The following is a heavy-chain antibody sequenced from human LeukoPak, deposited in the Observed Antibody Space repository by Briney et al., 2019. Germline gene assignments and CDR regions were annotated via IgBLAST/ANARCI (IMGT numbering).Heavy chain of an antibody. CDR3: ASRYSPFEF. J-gene: IGHJ4*02. CDR2: ISGSGDTT. CDR1: GLTFSDYY. D-gene: IGHD5-18*01. Sequence: GGSLRLSCAASGLTFSDYYMSWIRQAPGKGLEWVSYISGSGDTTFYADSVKGRFTISRDNAKNSLYLQMNSLRAEDTAVYYCASRYSPFEFWGQGALVTVSS. V-gene: IGHV3-11*04.